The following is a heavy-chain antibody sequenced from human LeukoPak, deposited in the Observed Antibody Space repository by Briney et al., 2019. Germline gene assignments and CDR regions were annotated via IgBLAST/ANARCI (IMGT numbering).Heavy chain of an antibody. V-gene: IGHV3-48*02. D-gene: IGHD7-27*01. CDR3: AREDDSWGPNNLDL. J-gene: IGHJ3*01. Sequence: GGSLRLSCAASAFTFSDYSMNWVRQAPGKGLEWISFIDTSSSTMYYADSVMGRFTISRDNAKESLYLQMNSLRDEDTAVYYCAREDDSWGPNNLDLWGQGTMVTVSS. CDR2: IDTSSSTM. CDR1: AFTFSDYS.